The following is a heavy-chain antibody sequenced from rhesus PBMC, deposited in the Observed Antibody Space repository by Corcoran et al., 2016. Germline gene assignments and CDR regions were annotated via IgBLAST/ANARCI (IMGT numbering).Heavy chain of an antibody. CDR2: IGNIANTL. J-gene: IGHJ4*01. Sequence: DVQLVESGGGLVQPGGSLRLACAASGFTFGDYGMHWLGRARGRGLGWVSTIGNIANTLDYTDSVKGRFTVSRDNAKSSLSLQMSSLRAEDTAVYCCSRDDYRSSWGQGVLVTVSS. CDR1: GFTFGDYG. CDR3: SRDDYRSS. V-gene: IGHV3-183*02. D-gene: IGHD4-29*01.